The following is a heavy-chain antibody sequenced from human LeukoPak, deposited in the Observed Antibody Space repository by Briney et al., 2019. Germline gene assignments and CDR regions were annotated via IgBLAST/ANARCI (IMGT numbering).Heavy chain of an antibody. Sequence: ASVKVSCKTSGYTFTGNYMHWVRQAPGQGLEWMGWINPHSGDTNYAQKFQGRVTMTRDTSISTAYMELSSLRSDDTAVYYCARDPDYAELDLWGPGTLVTVSS. CDR3: ARDPDYAELDL. CDR2: INPHSGDT. CDR1: GYTFTGNY. J-gene: IGHJ5*02. D-gene: IGHD4-17*01. V-gene: IGHV1-2*02.